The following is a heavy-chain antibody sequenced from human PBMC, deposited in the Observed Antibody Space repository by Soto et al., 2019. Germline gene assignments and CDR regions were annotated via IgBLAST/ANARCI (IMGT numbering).Heavy chain of an antibody. Sequence: EVQLVESGRGLVKPGGSLRLSCAASGFTFSSYSMNWVRQAPGKGLEWVSSISSSSSYIYYADSVKGRFTISRDNAKNSLFLQRNSLRAEDRAVYYGASQYIAVAGVSKNDYWGQGTLVTVSS. CDR1: GFTFSSYS. CDR3: ASQYIAVAGVSKNDY. CDR2: ISSSSSYI. V-gene: IGHV3-21*01. J-gene: IGHJ4*02. D-gene: IGHD6-19*01.